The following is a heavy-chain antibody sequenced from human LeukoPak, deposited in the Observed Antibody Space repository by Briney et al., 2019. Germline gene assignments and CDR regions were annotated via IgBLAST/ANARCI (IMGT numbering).Heavy chain of an antibody. CDR1: GFTFSRYW. J-gene: IGHJ6*04. D-gene: IGHD3-10*02. V-gene: IGHV3-7*01. CDR3: AKLGITMIGGV. CDR2: IKKDGSEK. Sequence: PGGSLRLSCAASGFTFSRYWMSWVRQAPGKGLEWVANIKKDGSEKYYVDSVKGRFTISRDNAKNSLYLQMNSLRAEDTAVYYCAKLGITMIGGVWGKGTTVTISS.